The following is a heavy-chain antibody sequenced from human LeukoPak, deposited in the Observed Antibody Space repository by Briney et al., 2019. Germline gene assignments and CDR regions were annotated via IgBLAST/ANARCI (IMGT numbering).Heavy chain of an antibody. V-gene: IGHV3-11*01. CDR2: IGNSGTPI. J-gene: IGHJ4*02. CDR3: ARVGSYDSTPFDY. CDR1: GFTFRHYF. D-gene: IGHD3-22*01. Sequence: GGSLRLSCTASGFTFRHYFMSWIRQAPGKGLEWVSYIGNSGTPIYYADSVKGRITISRDNAKNSVYLQMNGLRAEDTAVYYCARVGSYDSTPFDYWGQGSLVTVSS.